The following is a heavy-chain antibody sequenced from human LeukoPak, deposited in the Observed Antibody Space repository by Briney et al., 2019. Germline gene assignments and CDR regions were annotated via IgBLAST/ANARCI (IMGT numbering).Heavy chain of an antibody. D-gene: IGHD6-6*01. Sequence: ASVKVSCKASGYTFTGYYMHWVRQAPGQGLEWMGRINPNSGGTNYAQKFQGRVTMTRDTSISTAYMELSRLRSDDTAVYCCAAYPPFGIAARPSTGEVYLDYWGQGTLVTVSS. J-gene: IGHJ4*02. CDR3: AAYPPFGIAARPSTGEVYLDY. CDR2: INPNSGGT. V-gene: IGHV1-2*06. CDR1: GYTFTGYY.